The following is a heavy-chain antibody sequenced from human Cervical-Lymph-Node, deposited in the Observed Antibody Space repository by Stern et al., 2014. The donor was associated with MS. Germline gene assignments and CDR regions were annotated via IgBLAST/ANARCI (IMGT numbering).Heavy chain of an antibody. J-gene: IGHJ4*02. D-gene: IGHD3-16*01. CDR1: GYTFTNYG. V-gene: IGHV1-18*01. Sequence: VQLVESGSEVKKPGASVKVSCKAYGYTFTNYGITWVRQAPGRGLEWMGWISAYNGDTNYAQNLQGRVTMTTDTSMTTAYMELRSLRSDDTAVYYCARTYVRAFDYWGQGSLVTVSS. CDR2: ISAYNGDT. CDR3: ARTYVRAFDY.